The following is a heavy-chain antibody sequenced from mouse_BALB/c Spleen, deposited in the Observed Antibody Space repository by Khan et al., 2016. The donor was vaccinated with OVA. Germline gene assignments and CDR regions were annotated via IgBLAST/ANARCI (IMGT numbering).Heavy chain of an antibody. CDR1: GYTFTSYV. D-gene: IGHD1-1*01. Sequence: EVQLQQSGPELVKPGASVKMSCKASGYTFTSYVMHWVKQKPRQGLEWIGYISPNSDGSTYNEKFRGKATLTSDKSSSTAYMELSSLTSEDSAVYYCVRSLFYYGSAYEGFAYWGQGTLVTVSA. V-gene: IGHV1S136*01. CDR3: VRSLFYYGSAYEGFAY. J-gene: IGHJ3*01. CDR2: ISPNSDGS.